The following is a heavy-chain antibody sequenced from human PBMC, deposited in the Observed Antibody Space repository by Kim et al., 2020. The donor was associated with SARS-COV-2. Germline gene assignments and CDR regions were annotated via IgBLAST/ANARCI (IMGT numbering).Heavy chain of an antibody. D-gene: IGHD3-3*01. V-gene: IGHV3-33*01. Sequence: GGSLRLSCAASGFTFSSYGMHWVRQAPGKGLEWVAVIWYDGSNKYYADSVKGRFTISRDNSKNTLYLQMNSLRAEDTAVYYCARVFRGWSGYYTGGMDVWGQGTTVTVSS. CDR2: IWYDGSNK. J-gene: IGHJ6*02. CDR3: ARVFRGWSGYYTGGMDV. CDR1: GFTFSSYG.